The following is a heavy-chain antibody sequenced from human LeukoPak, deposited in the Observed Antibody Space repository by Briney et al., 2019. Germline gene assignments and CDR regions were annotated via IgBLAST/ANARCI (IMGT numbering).Heavy chain of an antibody. CDR2: IHYSGTT. CDR3: ARRRVYSGSGEFDF. CDR1: GGSMSGYY. V-gene: IGHV4-59*01. D-gene: IGHD5-12*01. J-gene: IGHJ4*02. Sequence: SETLSLTCAVSGGSMSGYYWSWIRQPPGKGLEWIGYIHYSGTTNYNPSLKSRVTISLDTSRNQFSLKLRSVTTADTAVYYCARRRVYSGSGEFDFWGQGTLVTVSS.